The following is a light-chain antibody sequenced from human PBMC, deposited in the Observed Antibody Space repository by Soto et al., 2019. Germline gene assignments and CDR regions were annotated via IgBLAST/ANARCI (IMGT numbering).Light chain of an antibody. Sequence: DIQMTQSPSTLSASVGDRVTITCRASQSISSWMAWYQQKPGKAPKLLIYDASSLESGVPPRFSGSGSGPEFPPTISSLQPDDCATYSCRQYNSYPYTFGQGTKLEIK. J-gene: IGKJ2*01. CDR2: DAS. CDR1: QSISSW. CDR3: RQYNSYPYT. V-gene: IGKV1-5*01.